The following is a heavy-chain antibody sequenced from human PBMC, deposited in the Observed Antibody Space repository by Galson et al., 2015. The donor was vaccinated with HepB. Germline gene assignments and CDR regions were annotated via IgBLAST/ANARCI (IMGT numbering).Heavy chain of an antibody. D-gene: IGHD6-13*01. CDR1: GYTFTSYY. Sequence: SVKVSCKASGYTFTSYYMHWVRQAPGQGLEWMGIINPSGGSTSYAQKFQGRVTMTRDTSTSTVYMELSSLRSEDTAVYYCAKGAANLYYYYYYMDVWGKGTTVTVSS. CDR3: AKGAANLYYYYYYMDV. CDR2: INPSGGST. J-gene: IGHJ6*03. V-gene: IGHV1-46*03.